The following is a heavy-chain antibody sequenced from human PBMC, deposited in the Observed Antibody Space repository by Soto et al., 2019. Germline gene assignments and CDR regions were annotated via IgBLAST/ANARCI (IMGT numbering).Heavy chain of an antibody. J-gene: IGHJ4*02. CDR3: ARGHFDSRGYSNALDY. D-gene: IGHD3-22*01. Sequence: SETLSLTCTVSCGSISSYYWSWIRQPPGKGLQWIGYIYYSGSTNYNPSLKSRVAISLDTSKNHVSLILKSVNIADSAIYYCARGHFDSRGYSNALDYWGQGIQVTVSS. CDR1: CGSISSYY. V-gene: IGHV4-59*01. CDR2: IYYSGST.